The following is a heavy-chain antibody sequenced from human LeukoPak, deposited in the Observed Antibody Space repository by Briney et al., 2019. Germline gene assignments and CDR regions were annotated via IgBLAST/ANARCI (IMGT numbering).Heavy chain of an antibody. CDR1: GFTFSNYW. J-gene: IGHJ4*02. CDR2: IKQDRSEK. D-gene: IGHD6-13*01. V-gene: IGHV3-7*01. CDR3: ARVNYSSSQLGPFDY. Sequence: AGGSLRLSCAAPGFTFSNYWMSWVRQAPGKGLEWVANIKQDRSEKYYVDSVKGRFTISRDNAKNSLYLQMNSLRAEDTAVYYCARVNYSSSQLGPFDYWGQGTLVTVSS.